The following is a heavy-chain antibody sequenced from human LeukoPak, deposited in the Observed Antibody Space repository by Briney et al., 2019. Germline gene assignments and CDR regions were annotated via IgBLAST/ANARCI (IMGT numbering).Heavy chain of an antibody. CDR1: GGSVSSGSYY. V-gene: IGHV4-61*01. Sequence: SETLSLTCTVSGGSVSSGSYYWSWIRQPPGKGLEWIGYIYYSGSTNYNPSLKSRVTISVDTSKNQFSLKLNSVTAADTAVYYCARDGGYYSGYAFFDYWGQGTLVTVSS. CDR2: IYYSGST. J-gene: IGHJ4*02. D-gene: IGHD5-12*01. CDR3: ARDGGYYSGYAFFDY.